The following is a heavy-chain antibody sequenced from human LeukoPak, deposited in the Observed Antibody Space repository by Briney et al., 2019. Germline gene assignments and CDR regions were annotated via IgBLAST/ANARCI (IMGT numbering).Heavy chain of an antibody. J-gene: IGHJ4*02. V-gene: IGHV3-49*04. CDR3: TRGDYYDSSGYYFLFDY. D-gene: IGHD3-22*01. CDR1: GFTFGDYG. CDR2: IRSKPYGGTT. Sequence: GGSLRLSCTASGFTFGDYGMSWVRQAPGKGLEWVGFIRSKPYGGTTEYAASVKGRFTISRDDSKSIAYLQMNSLKTEGTAVYYCTRGDYYDSSGYYFLFDYWGQGTLVTVSS.